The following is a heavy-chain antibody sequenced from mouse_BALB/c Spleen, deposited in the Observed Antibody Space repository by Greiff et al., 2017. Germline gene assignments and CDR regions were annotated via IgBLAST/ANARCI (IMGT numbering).Heavy chain of an antibody. CDR1: GYTFTSYN. CDR3: ARSGDYDLYYYAMDY. CDR2: IYPGNGDT. J-gene: IGHJ4*01. D-gene: IGHD2-4*01. Sequence: QVQLQQPGAELVKPGASVKMSCKASGYTFTSYNMHWVKQTPGQGLEWIGAIYPGNGDTSYNQKFKGKATLTADKSSSTAYMQLSSLTSEDSAVYYCARSGDYDLYYYAMDYWGQGTSVTVSS. V-gene: IGHV1-12*01.